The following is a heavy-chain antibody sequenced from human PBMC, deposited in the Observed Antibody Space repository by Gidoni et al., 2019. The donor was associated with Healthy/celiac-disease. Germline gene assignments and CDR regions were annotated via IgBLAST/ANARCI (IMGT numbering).Heavy chain of an antibody. Sequence: EVQMLESGGGLVQPGGSLRLSCAASGVTFSSYAMSWVRQAPGKGLEWVSAISGSGGSTYYADSVKGLFTISRDYSKNPLYLQMNSLRAYDTAVYSFAKEISGWPGGAFDIWGQGTMVTVSS. CDR1: GVTFSSYA. D-gene: IGHD6-19*01. CDR2: ISGSGGST. CDR3: AKEISGWPGGAFDI. V-gene: IGHV3-23*01. J-gene: IGHJ3*02.